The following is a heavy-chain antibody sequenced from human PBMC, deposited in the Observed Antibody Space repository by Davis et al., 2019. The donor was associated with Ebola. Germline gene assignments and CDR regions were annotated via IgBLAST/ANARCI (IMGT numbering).Heavy chain of an antibody. D-gene: IGHD1-1*01. V-gene: IGHV5-10-1*01. J-gene: IGHJ4*02. CDR1: GYSFTSYW. CDR2: IDPSDSYT. CDR3: ARLRGTTGFNF. Sequence: GESLKISCKGSGYSFTSYWISWVRQMPGKGLEWMGRIDPSDSYTNYSPSFQGHVTISADKSTTTAYLQWSSLRASDTATYYCARLRGTTGFNFWGQGTLVTVSS.